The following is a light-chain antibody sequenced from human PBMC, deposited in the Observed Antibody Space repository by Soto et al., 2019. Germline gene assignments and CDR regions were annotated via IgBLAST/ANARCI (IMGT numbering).Light chain of an antibody. J-gene: IGKJ3*01. Sequence: EIVLTQSPATLSFSPGERATLSSRASQSVSSYLAWYQQKPGQPPPLLIYDASNRATVIPARFSGSGSWTDFTLTIGSLVPEDFAVYYCQQRSELPAFTFGPGTKVDIK. CDR2: DAS. CDR1: QSVSSY. CDR3: QQRSELPAFT. V-gene: IGKV3-11*01.